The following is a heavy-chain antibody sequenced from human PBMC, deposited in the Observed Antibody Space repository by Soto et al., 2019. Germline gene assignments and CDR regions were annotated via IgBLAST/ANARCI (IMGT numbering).Heavy chain of an antibody. Sequence: GESLKLSCKRSGYSFTSYRISWVRQIPGKGLEWMGRIAPSDSYTNYSPSFQGHVTISADKSISTAYLQWSSLKASDTAMYYCAGGNPSYYYYYGMDVWGQGTTVTVSS. CDR3: AGGNPSYYYYYGMDV. V-gene: IGHV5-10-1*01. J-gene: IGHJ6*02. D-gene: IGHD4-4*01. CDR2: IAPSDSYT. CDR1: GYSFTSYR.